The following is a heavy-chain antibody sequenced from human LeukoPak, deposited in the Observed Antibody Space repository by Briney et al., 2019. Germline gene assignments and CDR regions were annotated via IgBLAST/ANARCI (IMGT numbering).Heavy chain of an antibody. Sequence: SETLSLTFAVSGRSISNDKGGGWVRQSPVKGLEWIGEMYHSGSTNYNPSLKSRVTISVDKSNNQCSLKLISVTAADTAMDYCATVTSFYYYYWGQGTLVTVSS. CDR3: ATVTSFYYYY. V-gene: IGHV4-4*02. J-gene: IGHJ4*02. CDR2: MYHSGST. D-gene: IGHD4-23*01. CDR1: GRSISNDKG.